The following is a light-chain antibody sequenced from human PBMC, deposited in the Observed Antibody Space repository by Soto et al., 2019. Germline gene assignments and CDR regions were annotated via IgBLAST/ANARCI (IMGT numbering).Light chain of an antibody. CDR1: TGAVSSGFY. J-gene: IGLJ2*01. Sequence: QSVVTQEPSLTVSPGGTVTLTCASSTGAVSSGFYPSWFQQKSGQAPRTLIYSTSNKYSWTPARFSGSLLGGKAALTLSGVQPEDEADYYCLLYSVDSQLIFGGGTKLTVL. CDR2: STS. V-gene: IGLV7-43*01. CDR3: LLYSVDSQLI.